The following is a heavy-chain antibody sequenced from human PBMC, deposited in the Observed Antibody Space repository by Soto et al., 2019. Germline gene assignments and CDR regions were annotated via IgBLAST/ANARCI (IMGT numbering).Heavy chain of an antibody. CDR3: ARDGYSSSLDY. V-gene: IGHV3-33*01. CDR2: IWYDGSNK. CDR1: GFTFSSYG. J-gene: IGHJ4*02. Sequence: LRLSCAASGFTFSSYGMHWVRQAPGKGLEWVAVIWYDGSNKYYADSVKGRFTISRDNSKNTLYLQMNSLRAEDTAVYYCARDGYSSSLDYWGQGTLVTVSS. D-gene: IGHD6-6*01.